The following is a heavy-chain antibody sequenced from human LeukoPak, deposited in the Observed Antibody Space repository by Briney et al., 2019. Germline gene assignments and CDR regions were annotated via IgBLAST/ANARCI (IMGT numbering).Heavy chain of an antibody. V-gene: IGHV4-34*01. CDR3: ARSAAAGHFDY. J-gene: IGHJ4*02. Sequence: SETLSLTCAVYGGSFSGYYWSWIRQPPGKGLEWIGEINHSGSTNYNPSLKSRVTISVDTSKNQFSLKLSTVTAADTAVYYCARSAAAGHFDYWGQGTLVTVSS. D-gene: IGHD6-13*01. CDR1: GGSFSGYY. CDR2: INHSGST.